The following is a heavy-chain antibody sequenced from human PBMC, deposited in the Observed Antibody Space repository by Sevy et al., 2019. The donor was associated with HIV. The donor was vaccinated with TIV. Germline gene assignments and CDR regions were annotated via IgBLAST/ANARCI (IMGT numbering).Heavy chain of an antibody. CDR1: GYSFSSYA. CDR2: INGRGGST. J-gene: IGHJ4*02. V-gene: IGHV3-23*01. CDR3: ARPSRRIAAAASAFYDN. Sequence: GGSLRLSCVVSGYSFSSYAISWVRQAPGKGLEWDSTINGRGGSTYYADSVKGRFTISRDNPKNTLFLQMINLRVDDTAIYYCARPSRRIAAAASAFYDNWGQGTLVTVSS. D-gene: IGHD6-13*01.